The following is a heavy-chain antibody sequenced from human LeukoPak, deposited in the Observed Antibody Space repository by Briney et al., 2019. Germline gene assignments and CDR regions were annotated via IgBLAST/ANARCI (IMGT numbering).Heavy chain of an antibody. D-gene: IGHD4-23*01. J-gene: IGHJ4*02. CDR3: SKARVSGNSIYFDH. CDR2: LSDSGVTT. CDR1: GFTLSSYA. Sequence: GGSLSLSCATSGFTLSSYAMSWVRQAPGKGLEWVSALSDSGVTTYYADSVKGRFTISRDNSKNTLFLQMNSLRVEDTALYFCSKARVSGNSIYFDHWGRGTLVTVSS. V-gene: IGHV3-23*01.